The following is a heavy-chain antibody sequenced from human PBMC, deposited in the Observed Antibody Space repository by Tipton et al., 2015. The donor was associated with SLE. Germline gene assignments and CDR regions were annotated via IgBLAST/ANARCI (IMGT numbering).Heavy chain of an antibody. D-gene: IGHD5-18*01. J-gene: IGHJ4*02. V-gene: IGHV4-39*07. CDR3: AREWDTAMGGFDY. CDR1: GGSISSSSYY. CDR2: IYYSGST. Sequence: TLSLTCTVSGGSISSSSYYWGWIRQPPGKGLEWIGSIYYSGSTYYNPSLKSRVTISVDTSKNQFSLKLSSVTAADTAVYYCAREWDTAMGGFDYWGQGTLVTVSS.